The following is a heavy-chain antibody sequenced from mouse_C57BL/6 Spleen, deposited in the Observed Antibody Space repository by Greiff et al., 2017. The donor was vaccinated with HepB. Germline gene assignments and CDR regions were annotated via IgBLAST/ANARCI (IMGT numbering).Heavy chain of an antibody. Sequence: QVQLQQSGPELVKPGASVKISCKASGYAFSSSWMNWVKQRPGKGLEWIGRIYPGDGDTNYNGKFKGKATLTADKSSSTAYMQLSSLTSEDSAVYFCARSVNYPYFDYWGQGTTLTVSS. CDR2: IYPGDGDT. V-gene: IGHV1-82*01. CDR3: ARSVNYPYFDY. D-gene: IGHD2-1*01. J-gene: IGHJ2*01. CDR1: GYAFSSSW.